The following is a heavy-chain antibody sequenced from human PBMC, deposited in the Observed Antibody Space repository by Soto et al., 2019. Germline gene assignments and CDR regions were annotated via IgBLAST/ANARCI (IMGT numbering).Heavy chain of an antibody. Sequence: EVQLVESGGGLVKPGGSLRLSCEASGFTFSTYSMNWVRQAPGKGLEWVSSISSSSSYIYYADSVKGRFTITRDNAKNSLYLQMNSLRAEDTAVYYCARAATPADWGQGTLVTVSS. J-gene: IGHJ4*02. CDR1: GFTFSTYS. CDR2: ISSSSSYI. CDR3: ARAATPAD. D-gene: IGHD6-25*01. V-gene: IGHV3-21*01.